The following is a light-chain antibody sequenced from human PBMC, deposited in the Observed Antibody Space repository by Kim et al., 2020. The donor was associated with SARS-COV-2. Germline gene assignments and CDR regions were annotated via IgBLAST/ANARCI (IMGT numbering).Light chain of an antibody. Sequence: GQSVTISCTGTSSDVGNYNYVSWYQQHPGKAPKLMIDDVSKRPSGVPERFSGSKSGNTASLTISGLQAEDEADYYCCSSAGGYTWVFGGGTGLTVL. CDR1: SSDVGNYNY. CDR2: DVS. CDR3: CSSAGGYTWV. J-gene: IGLJ3*02. V-gene: IGLV2-11*03.